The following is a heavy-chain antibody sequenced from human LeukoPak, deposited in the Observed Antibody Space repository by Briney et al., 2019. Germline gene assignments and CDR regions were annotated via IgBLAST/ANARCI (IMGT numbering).Heavy chain of an antibody. Sequence: ASVKVSCKASGYTFTDYYMHWVRQAPGHGLEWMGWINSNSGGTNYAQMLQGRVTMTTDTSTSTAYMELRGLRSDDTAVYYCARVGYSSSWYDDYWGQGTLVTVSS. D-gene: IGHD6-13*01. V-gene: IGHV1-2*02. CDR1: GYTFTDYY. J-gene: IGHJ4*02. CDR2: INSNSGGT. CDR3: ARVGYSSSWYDDY.